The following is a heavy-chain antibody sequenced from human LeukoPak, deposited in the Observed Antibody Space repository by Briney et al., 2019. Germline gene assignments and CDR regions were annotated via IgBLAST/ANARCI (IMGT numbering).Heavy chain of an antibody. CDR1: GGTFSSYA. V-gene: IGHV1-69*13. CDR3: ARTVEDYYDSSGRDAFDI. D-gene: IGHD3-22*01. Sequence: ASVKVSCKASGGTFSSYAISWVRQAPGQGLEWMGGIIPIFATANYAQKFQGRVTITADESTSTAYMELSSLRSEDTAVYYCARTVEDYYDSSGRDAFDIWGQGTMVTVSS. CDR2: IIPIFATA. J-gene: IGHJ3*02.